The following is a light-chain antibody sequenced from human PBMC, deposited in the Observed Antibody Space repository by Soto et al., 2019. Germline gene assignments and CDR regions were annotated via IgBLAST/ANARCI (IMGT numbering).Light chain of an antibody. V-gene: IGKV1-5*01. CDR3: QQYNSYPWT. J-gene: IGKJ1*01. CDR1: QSVTSW. CDR2: AAS. Sequence: DIQMTQSPSTLSASVGDRVTITCRASQSVTSWLAWYQQKPGKAPKLLIYAASSLESGVPSRFSGSGSGTEFTLTISSLQADDCETYYCQQYNSYPWTFGQGTKVEI.